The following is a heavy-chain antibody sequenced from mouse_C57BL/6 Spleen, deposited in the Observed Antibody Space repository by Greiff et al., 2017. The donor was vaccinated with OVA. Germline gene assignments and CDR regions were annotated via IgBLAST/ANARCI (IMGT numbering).Heavy chain of an antibody. J-gene: IGHJ2*01. CDR1: GFTSTDYY. CDR3: ARYRYGKGYFDY. CDR2: IRNKANGYTT. V-gene: IGHV7-3*01. Sequence: EVKLMESGGGLVQPGGSLSLSCAASGFTSTDYYMSWVRQPPGKALEWLGFIRNKANGYTTEYSASVKGRFTISRDNSQSILYLQMNALRAEDSATYYCARYRYGKGYFDYWGQGTTLTVSS. D-gene: IGHD2-1*01.